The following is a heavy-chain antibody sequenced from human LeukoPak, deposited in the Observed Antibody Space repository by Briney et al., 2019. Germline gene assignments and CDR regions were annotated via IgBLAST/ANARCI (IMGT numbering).Heavy chain of an antibody. J-gene: IGHJ6*02. V-gene: IGHV4-34*01. CDR1: GGSFSGYY. Sequence: SETLSLACAVYGGSFSGYYWSWIRQPPGKGLEWIGEINHSGSTNYNPSLKSRVTISVDTSKNQFSLKLSSVTAADTAVYYCARVVNPGSGSYPPVAMDVWGQGTSVTVSS. D-gene: IGHD3-10*01. CDR2: INHSGST. CDR3: ARVVNPGSGSYPPVAMDV.